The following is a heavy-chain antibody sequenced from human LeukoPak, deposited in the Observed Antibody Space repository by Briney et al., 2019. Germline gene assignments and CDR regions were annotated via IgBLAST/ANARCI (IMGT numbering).Heavy chain of an antibody. CDR3: ARGPKYYDILTGTRARGYWFDP. D-gene: IGHD3-9*01. CDR1: GGSFSGYY. Sequence: SETLSLTCAVYGGSFSGYYWSWIRQPPGKGLEWIGEINHSGSTNYNPSLKSRGTISVDTSKNQFSLKLSSVTAADTAVYYCARGPKYYDILTGTRARGYWFDPWGQGTLVTVSS. V-gene: IGHV4-34*01. CDR2: INHSGST. J-gene: IGHJ5*02.